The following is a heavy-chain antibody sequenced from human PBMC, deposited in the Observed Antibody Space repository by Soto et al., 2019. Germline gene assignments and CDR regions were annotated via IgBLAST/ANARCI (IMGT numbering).Heavy chain of an antibody. CDR3: ATYGDFDY. V-gene: IGHV3-30-3*01. D-gene: IGHD4-17*01. CDR1: GFTFSSYA. Sequence: QVQLVESGGGVVQPGRSLRLSCAASGFTFSSYAMHWVRQAPGKGLEWVAVISYDGSNKYYADSVKGRFTISRDNSKNTLYLQMNSLRAEDTAMYYCATYGDFDYWGQGTLVTVSS. CDR2: ISYDGSNK. J-gene: IGHJ4*02.